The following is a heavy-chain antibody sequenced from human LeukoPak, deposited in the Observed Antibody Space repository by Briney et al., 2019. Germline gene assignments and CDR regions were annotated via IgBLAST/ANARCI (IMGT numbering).Heavy chain of an antibody. Sequence: GGSLRLSCAASGFTFRSYAMHWVRQAPGKGLKWVALISYDGSKENYADSVKGRITISRDNSKNTLYLQMNSLRVEDTAVYYCARDDHTHVYGSGNYRGAYNRFDPWGQGTLVTVSS. CDR3: ARDDHTHVYGSGNYRGAYNRFDP. J-gene: IGHJ5*02. CDR1: GFTFRSYA. CDR2: ISYDGSKE. V-gene: IGHV3-30*04. D-gene: IGHD3-10*01.